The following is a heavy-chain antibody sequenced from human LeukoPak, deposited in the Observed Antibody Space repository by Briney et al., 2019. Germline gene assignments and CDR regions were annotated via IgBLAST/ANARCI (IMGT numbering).Heavy chain of an antibody. V-gene: IGHV1-2*02. Sequence: ASVNVSCTPSGYTFIAYYIHLVRQAPGQGLEWMGWINPNSGDTNYAQKFQDRVTMTWDTSVSTAYMELSSLTSDDTAVYYCASKGDGSCDSSLCQGAFDFWGQGSVVTVSS. CDR1: GYTFIAYY. CDR3: ASKGDGSCDSSLCQGAFDF. CDR2: INPNSGDT. J-gene: IGHJ3*01. D-gene: IGHD2-21*01.